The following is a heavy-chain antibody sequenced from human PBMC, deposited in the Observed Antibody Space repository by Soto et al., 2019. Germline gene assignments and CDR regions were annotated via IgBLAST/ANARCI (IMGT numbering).Heavy chain of an antibody. CDR3: AKEYGSSSLSPDFDY. CDR2: ISYDGSNK. J-gene: IGHJ4*02. D-gene: IGHD6-13*01. V-gene: IGHV3-30*18. CDR1: GFTFSSYG. Sequence: QVQLVESGGGVVQPGRSLRLSCAASGFTFSSYGMHWVRQAPGKGLEWVAVISYDGSNKYYADSVKGLFTISRDNSKNTLYLQMNSLRAEDTAVYYCAKEYGSSSLSPDFDYWGQGTLVTVSS.